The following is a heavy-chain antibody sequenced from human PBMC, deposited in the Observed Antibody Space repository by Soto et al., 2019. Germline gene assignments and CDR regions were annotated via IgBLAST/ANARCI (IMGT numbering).Heavy chain of an antibody. CDR2: IYRSGST. V-gene: IGHV4-4*09. Sequence: SETLSLTCTVSGDSVRNQYWSWIRRPPGKGLEWIGYIYRSGSTNYNPSLKSRLTISVDTSKNQFSLKLCSVTAADTAVYYCARRFLEWSKDAFDIWGQGTMVTVSS. CDR1: GDSVRNQY. J-gene: IGHJ3*02. D-gene: IGHD3-3*01. CDR3: ARRFLEWSKDAFDI.